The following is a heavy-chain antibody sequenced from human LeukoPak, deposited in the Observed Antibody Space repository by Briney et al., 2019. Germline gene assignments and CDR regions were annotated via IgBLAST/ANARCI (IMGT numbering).Heavy chain of an antibody. V-gene: IGHV4-34*01. CDR1: GGSISSYY. D-gene: IGHD5-12*01. J-gene: IGHJ4*02. CDR2: IDHSGST. CDR3: ARGGGYSGYDWILDF. Sequence: SETLSLTCTVSGGSISSYYWSWIRQPPGKGLEWIGEIDHSGSTNYNPSLKSRVTISVGTSKNQFSLRVTSVTAADTAVYYCARGGGYSGYDWILDFWGQGTLVTVSS.